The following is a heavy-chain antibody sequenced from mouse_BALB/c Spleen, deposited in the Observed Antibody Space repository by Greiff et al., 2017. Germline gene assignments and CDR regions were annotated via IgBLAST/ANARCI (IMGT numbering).Heavy chain of an antibody. D-gene: IGHD1-1*01. J-gene: IGHJ2*01. CDR1: GFTFSSFG. CDR2: ISSGSSTI. V-gene: IGHV5-17*02. CDR3: ARAGYGSSHYYFDY. Sequence: EVNVVESGGGLVQPGGSRKLSCAASGFTFSSFGMHWVRQAPEKGLEWVAYISSGSSTIYYADTVKGRFTISRDNPKNTLFLQMTSLRSEDTAMYYCARAGYGSSHYYFDYWGQGTTLTVSS.